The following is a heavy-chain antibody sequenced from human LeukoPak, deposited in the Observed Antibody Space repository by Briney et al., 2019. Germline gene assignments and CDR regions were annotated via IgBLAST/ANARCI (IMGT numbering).Heavy chain of an antibody. D-gene: IGHD6-19*01. CDR3: ARHSAVADDAFDI. Sequence: PSETLSLTCTVSGGSINNYYWSWIRQPPGKGLEWIGYIYYSGSTNYNPSLKSRVTILVDTSKNQFSLKLSSVTAADTAVYYCARHSAVADDAFDIWGQGTMVTVSS. CDR1: GGSINNYY. CDR2: IYYSGST. J-gene: IGHJ3*02. V-gene: IGHV4-59*08.